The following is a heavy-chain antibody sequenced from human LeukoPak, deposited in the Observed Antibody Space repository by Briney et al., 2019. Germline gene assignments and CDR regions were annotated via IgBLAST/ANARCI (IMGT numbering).Heavy chain of an antibody. D-gene: IGHD6-13*01. Sequence: PGGSLRLSCAASGFTFSSYWMSWVRQAPGKGLEWVSLIYSGGTTKYADSVKGRFTISRDNSKNTLYLQMNSLRAEDTAVYYCARDPPGIAASGTGGWGQGTLVTVSS. V-gene: IGHV3-53*01. CDR3: ARDPPGIAASGTGG. CDR2: IYSGGTT. CDR1: GFTFSSYW. J-gene: IGHJ4*02.